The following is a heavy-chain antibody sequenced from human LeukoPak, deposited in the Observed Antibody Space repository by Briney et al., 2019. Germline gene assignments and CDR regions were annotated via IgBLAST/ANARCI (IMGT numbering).Heavy chain of an antibody. CDR3: ARLNYYDSGSLTYSFDY. Sequence: SQTLSLTCTVSGTSISSSTYYYWSWIRQHPGEAPEWMGYIYYLDATYYNPSLKSRVSISVAASENQFSLKLTSVTAADTAVYYCARLNYYDSGSLTYSFDYWGQGTLVTASP. CDR1: GTSISSSTYYY. D-gene: IGHD3-10*01. J-gene: IGHJ4*02. CDR2: IYYLDAT. V-gene: IGHV4-31*03.